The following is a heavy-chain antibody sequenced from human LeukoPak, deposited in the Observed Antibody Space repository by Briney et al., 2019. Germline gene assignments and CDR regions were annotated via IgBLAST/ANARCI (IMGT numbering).Heavy chain of an antibody. CDR2: IYPGDSDT. CDR1: GYSFTSYW. D-gene: IGHD6-13*01. J-gene: IGHJ3*02. Sequence: GESLKISCKGSGYSFTSYWIGWVRQMPGKGLEWMGIIYPGDSDTGYSPSFQGQVTISADKSISTAYLQWSSLKASDTAMYYCARRQYSSSWYRGAFDIWGQGTMVTVSS. V-gene: IGHV5-51*01. CDR3: ARRQYSSSWYRGAFDI.